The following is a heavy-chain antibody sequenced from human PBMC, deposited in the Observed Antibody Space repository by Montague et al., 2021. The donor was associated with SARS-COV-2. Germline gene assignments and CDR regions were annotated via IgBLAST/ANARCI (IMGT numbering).Heavy chain of an antibody. J-gene: IGHJ4*02. CDR3: ARVGRGENYYFDC. CDR2: NYYRGAI. CDR1: GGSISDGAYY. V-gene: IGHV4-39*01. D-gene: IGHD3-16*01. Sequence: SETLSLTCAVSGGSISDGAYYWGWIRQPPGEGLEWVGNNYYRGAIYYTPSLSARVIFSVDTSNNQFSLGLKSLTAADTAIYFCARVGRGENYYFDCWGRGALVTVSS.